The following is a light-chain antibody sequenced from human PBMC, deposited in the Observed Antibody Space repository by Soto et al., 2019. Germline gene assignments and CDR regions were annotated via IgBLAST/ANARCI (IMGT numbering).Light chain of an antibody. Sequence: DIQMTQSPSSLSASVRGRVTITCRASQSIRSHLNWYQQRPGKAPKLLIYAASNLQSGVPSRLSGTGSGTDSNSTISSLQPEDFATYYCQQSYNPPYSFGQGTKLEIK. CDR3: QQSYNPPYS. J-gene: IGKJ2*01. V-gene: IGKV1-39*01. CDR1: QSIRSH. CDR2: AAS.